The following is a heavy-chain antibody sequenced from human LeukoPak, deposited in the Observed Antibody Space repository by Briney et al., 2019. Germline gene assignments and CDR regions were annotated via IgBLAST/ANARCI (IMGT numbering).Heavy chain of an antibody. J-gene: IGHJ6*04. V-gene: IGHV1-69*06. Sequence: GASVKVSCKASGGTFSSYVISWVRQAPGQGLEWMGGIIPIFGTANYAQKFQGRVTITADKSTSTAYMELSGLRSEDTAVYYCARAETTVTTDYGMDVWGKGTTVTVSS. CDR1: GGTFSSYV. CDR3: ARAETTVTTDYGMDV. D-gene: IGHD4-17*01. CDR2: IIPIFGTA.